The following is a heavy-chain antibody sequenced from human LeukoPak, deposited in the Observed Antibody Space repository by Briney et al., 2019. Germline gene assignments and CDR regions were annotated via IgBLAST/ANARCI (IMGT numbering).Heavy chain of an antibody. J-gene: IGHJ3*02. CDR1: GSSFTSYW. CDR2: SYPGDSDT. D-gene: IGHD7-27*01. Sequence: GASLQISCKGSGSSFTSYWIGWVRQVPGKGLEWMGISYPGDSDTRYSPSFQGQVTISADKSISTAYLQWSSLKASDTAMYYCARPQDFGLTGMNAFDIWGQGTMVTVSS. CDR3: ARPQDFGLTGMNAFDI. V-gene: IGHV5-51*01.